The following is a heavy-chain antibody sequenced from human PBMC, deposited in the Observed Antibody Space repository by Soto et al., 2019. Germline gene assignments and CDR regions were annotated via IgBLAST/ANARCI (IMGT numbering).Heavy chain of an antibody. V-gene: IGHV3-23*01. CDR1: GFTFSSYA. J-gene: IGHJ4*02. CDR2: ISGSGGST. CDR3: ASGGYDFWSPFDY. Sequence: GGSLRLSCAASGFTFSSYAMSWVRQAPGKGLEWISAISGSGGSTYYADSVKGRFTISRDNSKNTLYLQMNSLRAEDTAVYYCASGGYDFWSPFDYWGQGTLVTVSS. D-gene: IGHD3-3*01.